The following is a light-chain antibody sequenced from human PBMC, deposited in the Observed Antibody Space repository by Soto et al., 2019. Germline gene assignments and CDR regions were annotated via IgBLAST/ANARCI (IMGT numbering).Light chain of an antibody. J-gene: IGLJ2*01. CDR2: DVS. CDR1: SSDVGGYNS. Sequence: QSALTQPRSVSGSPGQSVTISCTGTSSDVGGYNSVSWYQQHPGKAPKLMIYDVSKRPSGVPDRFSGSKSGNTASLTSSGLQTEDEADYYCCSYAGSYTEVFGGGTKVTVL. V-gene: IGLV2-11*01. CDR3: CSYAGSYTEV.